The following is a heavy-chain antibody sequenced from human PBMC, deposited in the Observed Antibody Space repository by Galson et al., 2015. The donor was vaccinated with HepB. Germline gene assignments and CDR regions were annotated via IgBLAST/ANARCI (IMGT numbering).Heavy chain of an antibody. CDR2: ISGSGGST. J-gene: IGHJ5*02. CDR1: GFTFSSYA. V-gene: IGHV3-23*01. D-gene: IGHD4-11*01. Sequence: SLRLSCAASGFTFSSYAMSWVRQAPGKGLEWVSAISGSGGSTYYADSVKGRFTISRDNSKNTLYLQMNSLRAEDTAVYYCAKDLIDYTNRPNWFDPWGQGTLVTVSS. CDR3: AKDLIDYTNRPNWFDP.